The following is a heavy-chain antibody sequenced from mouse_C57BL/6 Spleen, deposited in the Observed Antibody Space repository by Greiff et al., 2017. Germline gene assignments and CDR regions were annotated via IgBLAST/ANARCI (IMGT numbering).Heavy chain of an antibody. CDR1: GYTFTSYW. V-gene: IGHV1-69*01. D-gene: IGHD4-1*01. J-gene: IGHJ3*01. CDR3: ARRDWDVGAY. Sequence: VQLQQPGAELVMPGASVKLSCKASGYTFTSYWMHWVKQRPGQGLEWIGEIDPSDSYTNYNQKFKGKSTLTVDKSSSTAYMQLSSLTSEDSAVYYCARRDWDVGAYWGQGTLVTVSA. CDR2: IDPSDSYT.